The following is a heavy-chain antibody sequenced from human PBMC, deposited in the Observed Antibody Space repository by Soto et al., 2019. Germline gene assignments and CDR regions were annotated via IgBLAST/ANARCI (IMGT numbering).Heavy chain of an antibody. CDR1: GGTLSSYA. D-gene: IGHD1-7*01. CDR2: IIPIFGTA. Sequence: ASVKVSCKASGGTLSSYAISWVRQAPGQGLEWMGGIIPIFGTANYAQKFQGRVTITADKSTSTAYMELSSLRSEDTAVYYCAANNWNYDAYYYYYSMDVWGQGTTVTVSS. V-gene: IGHV1-69*06. CDR3: AANNWNYDAYYYYYSMDV. J-gene: IGHJ6*02.